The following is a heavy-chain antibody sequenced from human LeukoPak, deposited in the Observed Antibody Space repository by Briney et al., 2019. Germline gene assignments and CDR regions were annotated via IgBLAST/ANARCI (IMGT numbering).Heavy chain of an antibody. J-gene: IGHJ4*02. CDR1: GYTFTNYY. V-gene: IGHV1-46*01. CDR2: INPTGRGT. D-gene: IGHD2-8*02. Sequence: ASVKVSCKASGYTFTNYYMHWVRQAPGQGLEWVGLINPTGRGTNYAQKFRGRVTLTRDTSTTTVYMELSSLRSEDTAVYYCARGESGGYFDYWGQGTPVTVSA. CDR3: ARGESGGYFDY.